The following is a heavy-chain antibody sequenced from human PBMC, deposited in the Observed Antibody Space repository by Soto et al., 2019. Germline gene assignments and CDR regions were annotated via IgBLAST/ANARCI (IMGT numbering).Heavy chain of an antibody. V-gene: IGHV4-59*01. J-gene: IGHJ5*02. CDR2: IYYSGST. CDR1: GGSISSYY. CDR3: ARNWDTDDYGDYGWFDP. Sequence: QVQLQESGPGLVKPSETLSLTCTVSGGSISSYYWSWIRQPPGKGLEWIGYIYYSGSTNYNPSLKSRVTISVDTSKNQFSLKLSSVTAADTAVYYRARNWDTDDYGDYGWFDPWGQGTLVTVSS. D-gene: IGHD4-17*01.